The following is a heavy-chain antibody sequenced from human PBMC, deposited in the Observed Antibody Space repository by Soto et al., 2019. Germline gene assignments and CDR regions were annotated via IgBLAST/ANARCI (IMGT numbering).Heavy chain of an antibody. J-gene: IGHJ4*02. CDR2: IHYNGNT. D-gene: IGHD3-22*01. V-gene: IGHV4-59*01. Sequence: SETLSLTCTVSGDSISAYSWSWVRQPPGKGLEWIGNIHYNGNTKYNPSLKSRVTMSVDTSKNQFSLKLISVTAADTAVYYCARKSYSGDSGFYDYWGQGALVTVSS. CDR3: ARKSYSGDSGFYDY. CDR1: GDSISAYS.